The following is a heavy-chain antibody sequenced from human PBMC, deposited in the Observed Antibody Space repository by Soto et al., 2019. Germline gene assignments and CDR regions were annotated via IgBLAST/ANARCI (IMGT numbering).Heavy chain of an antibody. V-gene: IGHV3-33*01. CDR3: ARGNYDSSGYRNAFDI. J-gene: IGHJ3*02. CDR2: IWYDGSNK. Sequence: QVQLVESGGGVVQPGRSLRLSCAASGFTFSSYGMHWVRQAPGKGLEWVAVIWYDGSNKYYADSVKGRFTISRDNSKNTLYLQMTSLRAEDTAVYYCARGNYDSSGYRNAFDIWGQGTMVTVSS. D-gene: IGHD3-22*01. CDR1: GFTFSSYG.